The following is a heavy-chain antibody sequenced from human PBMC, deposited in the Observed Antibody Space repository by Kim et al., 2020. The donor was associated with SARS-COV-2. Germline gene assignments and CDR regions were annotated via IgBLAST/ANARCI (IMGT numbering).Heavy chain of an antibody. CDR2: ISSSSSTI. J-gene: IGHJ6*02. D-gene: IGHD3-22*01. Sequence: GGSLRLSCAASGFTFSSYSMNWVRQAPGKGLEWVSYISSSSSTIYYADSVKGRFTISRDNAKNSLYLQMNSLRDEDTAVYYCARGVIDYYDSSGYYSNYYYYGMDVWGQGTTVTVSS. CDR3: ARGVIDYYDSSGYYSNYYYYGMDV. CDR1: GFTFSSYS. V-gene: IGHV3-48*02.